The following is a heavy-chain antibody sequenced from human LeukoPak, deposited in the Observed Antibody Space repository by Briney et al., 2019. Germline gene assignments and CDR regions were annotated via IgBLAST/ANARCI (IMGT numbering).Heavy chain of an antibody. Sequence: GGSLRLSCAASGFTFSSYWMSWVRQAPGKGLEWVAKIKQDGSEKYYVDSVKGRFTISRDNAKNSLYLQMNSLRAEDTAVYYCARQGALLWFGELLSFGWFDPWGQGTLVTVSS. CDR2: IKQDGSEK. D-gene: IGHD3-10*01. J-gene: IGHJ5*02. CDR1: GFTFSSYW. CDR3: ARQGALLWFGELLSFGWFDP. V-gene: IGHV3-7*01.